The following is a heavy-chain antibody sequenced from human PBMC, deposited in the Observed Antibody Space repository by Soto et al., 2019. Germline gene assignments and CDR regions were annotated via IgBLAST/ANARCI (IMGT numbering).Heavy chain of an antibody. J-gene: IGHJ4*02. CDR3: ANMVHLGS. CDR1: GFTFNSFA. CDR2: ISSSGGRT. V-gene: IGHV3-23*01. Sequence: EVQLLESGGDLVQPGGSLRLSCAASGFTFNSFAMSWVRQAPGTGLEWVSTISSSGGRTDYADSVKGRFTISRDNSKNTLYLQVDNLRAEDTAVYYCANMVHLGSWGQGTLVTVSS. D-gene: IGHD6-13*01.